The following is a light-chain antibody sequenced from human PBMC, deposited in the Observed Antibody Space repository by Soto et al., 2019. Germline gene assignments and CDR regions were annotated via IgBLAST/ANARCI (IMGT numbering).Light chain of an antibody. CDR1: QGISND. CDR2: AAS. CDR3: QKYNGAPWT. Sequence: DIQMTQSTSSLSASVGDRVTITCRASQGISNDLAWYQQKPGKVPKLLLYAASTLQSGVPSRFSGSGSGTDFTLTISSLQPEDVATYYCQKYNGAPWTFGQGTKVEIE. J-gene: IGKJ1*01. V-gene: IGKV1-27*01.